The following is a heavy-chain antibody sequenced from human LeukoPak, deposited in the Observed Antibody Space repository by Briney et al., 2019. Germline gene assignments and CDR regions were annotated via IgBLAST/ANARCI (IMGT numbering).Heavy chain of an antibody. CDR2: ISSSGSTI. V-gene: IGHV3-11*04. CDR1: GFTFSDYY. D-gene: IGHD3-10*01. CDR3: AREAQIITMVRGYFDY. J-gene: IGHJ4*02. Sequence: GGSLRLSCAASGFTFSDYYMSWIRQAPGKGLEWVSYISSSGSTIYYADSVKGRFTISRAKAKNSLYLQMNSLRAEDTAVYYCAREAQIITMVRGYFDYWGQGTLVTVSS.